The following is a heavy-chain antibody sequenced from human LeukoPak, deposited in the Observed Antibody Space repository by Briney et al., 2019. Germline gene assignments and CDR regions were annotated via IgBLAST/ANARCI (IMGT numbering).Heavy chain of an antibody. CDR3: ARDLDGSYPVDY. CDR2: INPSGGST. V-gene: IGHV1-46*01. J-gene: IGHJ4*02. CDR1: GYMFTRSF. D-gene: IGHD1-26*01. Sequence: ALVKVSCSPAGYMFTRSFVHWVRQAASPWLEWMGIINPSGGSTSYAQKFQVRVTMTRDTSTSTDYMELSSPSSEDTAVYYGARDLDGSYPVDYWGQGTLVTVSS.